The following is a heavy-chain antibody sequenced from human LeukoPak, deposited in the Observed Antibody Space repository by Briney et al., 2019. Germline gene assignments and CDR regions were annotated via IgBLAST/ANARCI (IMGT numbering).Heavy chain of an antibody. CDR3: AREPLGGSLSKLGFDP. D-gene: IGHD2-15*01. V-gene: IGHV3-20*04. CDR2: INWNGGST. Sequence: AGGSLRLSCAASGFTFDDYGMSWVRQAQGKGVGWVAGINWNGGSTGYADSVKGRFTISRDNAKNSLYLQMNSLRAEDTALYYCAREPLGGSLSKLGFDPWGQGTLVTVSS. J-gene: IGHJ5*02. CDR1: GFTFDDYG.